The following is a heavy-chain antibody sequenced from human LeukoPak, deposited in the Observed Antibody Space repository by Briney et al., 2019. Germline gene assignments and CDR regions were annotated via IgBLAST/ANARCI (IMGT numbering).Heavy chain of an antibody. V-gene: IGHV3-30*02. J-gene: IGHJ4*02. D-gene: IGHD3-10*01. Sequence: PGGSLRLSCAASGFTFSSYGMHWVRQAPGKGLEWVAFIRYDGSNKYYADSVKGRFTISRDNSKNTLYLQMNSLRAEDTAVYYCAKGARSRITIPRDPFDYWGQGTLVTVSS. CDR2: IRYDGSNK. CDR3: AKGARSRITIPRDPFDY. CDR1: GFTFSSYG.